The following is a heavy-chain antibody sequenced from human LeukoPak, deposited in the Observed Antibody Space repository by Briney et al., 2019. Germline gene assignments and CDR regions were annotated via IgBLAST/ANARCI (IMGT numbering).Heavy chain of an antibody. D-gene: IGHD3-3*01. CDR1: GITVSTNY. CDR3: AKATGFWSGSPFDY. Sequence: GGSLRLSCAASGITVSTNYMSWVRQAPGKGLEWVSIIYSGGATFYADSVKGRFTISRDNSKNTLYLQMNSLRAEDTAVYYCAKATGFWSGSPFDYWGQGTLVTVSS. CDR2: IYSGGAT. V-gene: IGHV3-53*01. J-gene: IGHJ4*02.